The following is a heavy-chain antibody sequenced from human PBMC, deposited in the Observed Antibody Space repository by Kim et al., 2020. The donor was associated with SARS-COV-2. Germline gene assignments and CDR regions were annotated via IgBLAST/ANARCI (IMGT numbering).Heavy chain of an antibody. Sequence: SVKVSCKASGGTFSSYAISWVRQAPGQGLEWMGGIIPIFGTANYAQKFQGRVTITADESTSTAYMELSSLRSEDTAGYYCAVLHESIAAAGLYWGQGTLVTVSS. D-gene: IGHD6-13*01. J-gene: IGHJ4*02. V-gene: IGHV1-69*13. CDR1: GGTFSSYA. CDR3: AVLHESIAAAGLY. CDR2: IIPIFGTA.